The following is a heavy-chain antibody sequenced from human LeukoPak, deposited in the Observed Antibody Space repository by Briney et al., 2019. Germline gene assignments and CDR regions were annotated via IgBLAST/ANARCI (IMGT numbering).Heavy chain of an antibody. CDR2: IYHSGST. Sequence: SETLSLTCAVFGGSISSGAYSWSWIRQPPGKGLEWIGYIYHSGSTYYNPSLKSRVTISVDRSKNQFSLKLSSVTAADTAVYYCARAAAGGNWFDPWGQGSLVTVSS. CDR3: ARAAAGGNWFDP. CDR1: GGSISSGAYS. J-gene: IGHJ5*02. V-gene: IGHV4-30-2*01. D-gene: IGHD6-13*01.